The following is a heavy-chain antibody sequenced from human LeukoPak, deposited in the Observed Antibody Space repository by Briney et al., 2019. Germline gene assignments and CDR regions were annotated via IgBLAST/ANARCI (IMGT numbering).Heavy chain of an antibody. V-gene: IGHV4-30-2*01. Sequence: SETLSLTCSVSGGSISSDNYYWSWIRQPPGKGLEWIGHISHSGSTYYGPSLRSRVTISLDRSKNQFSLKLSSVTAADTAVYYCARDLGYGDPFDYWGQGTLVTVSS. CDR3: ARDLGYGDPFDY. CDR2: ISHSGST. CDR1: GGSISSDNYY. D-gene: IGHD4-17*01. J-gene: IGHJ4*02.